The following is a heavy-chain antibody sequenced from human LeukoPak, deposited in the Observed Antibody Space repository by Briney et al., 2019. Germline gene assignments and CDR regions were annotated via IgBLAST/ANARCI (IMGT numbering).Heavy chain of an antibody. Sequence: SETLPLTCTVSGGSISSYYWSWIRQPPGKGLEWIGYIYYSGSTNYNPSLKSRVTISVDTSKNQFSLKLSSVTAADTAVYYCARQVCSGGSCFENWFDPWGQGTLVTVSS. V-gene: IGHV4-59*08. CDR2: IYYSGST. J-gene: IGHJ5*02. CDR3: ARQVCSGGSCFENWFDP. D-gene: IGHD2-15*01. CDR1: GGSISSYY.